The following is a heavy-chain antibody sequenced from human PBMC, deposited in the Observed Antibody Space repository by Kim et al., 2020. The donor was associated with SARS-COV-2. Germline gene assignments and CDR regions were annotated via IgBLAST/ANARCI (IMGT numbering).Heavy chain of an antibody. J-gene: IGHJ4*02. CDR2: IKAKSDGETT. Sequence: GGSLRLSCVASGFTFSNAWMSWVRQGPGKGLEWVGRIKAKSDGETTDYAAPVKDRFTISRDDSRNTLYLQMNYLKMEDTAVYYCIKGRGIINLVDCWGQGTLVTVSS. V-gene: IGHV3-15*01. CDR3: IKGRGIINLVDC. CDR1: GFTFSNAW. D-gene: IGHD3-10*01.